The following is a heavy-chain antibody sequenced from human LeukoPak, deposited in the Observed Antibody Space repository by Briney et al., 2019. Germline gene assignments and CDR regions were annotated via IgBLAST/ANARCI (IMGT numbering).Heavy chain of an antibody. Sequence: PGGSLRLSCAASGFIFSSYWMSWVRQAPGKGLEWVANIKQDGSEKYYVDSVKGRFTISRDNAKNSLYLQMNSLRAEDTAVYYCARGGGYGSDYWGQGTLVTVSS. D-gene: IGHD5-12*01. CDR3: ARGGGYGSDY. J-gene: IGHJ4*02. V-gene: IGHV3-7*01. CDR2: IKQDGSEK. CDR1: GFIFSSYW.